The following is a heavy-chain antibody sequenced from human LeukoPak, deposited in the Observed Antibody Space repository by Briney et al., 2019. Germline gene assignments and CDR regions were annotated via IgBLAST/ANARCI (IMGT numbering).Heavy chain of an antibody. CDR3: AYYKRDGGYCSSTSCQGFSFDY. Sequence: GASVKVSCKASGYTFTSYGISWVRQAPGQGLEWMGWISAYNGNTNYEQKLQGRVPMTTDTSQSTDYMELRSLRSDDTAVYYCAYYKRDGGYCSSTSCQGFSFDYWGQGTLVTVSS. J-gene: IGHJ4*02. V-gene: IGHV1-18*01. D-gene: IGHD2-2*01. CDR2: ISAYNGNT. CDR1: GYTFTSYG.